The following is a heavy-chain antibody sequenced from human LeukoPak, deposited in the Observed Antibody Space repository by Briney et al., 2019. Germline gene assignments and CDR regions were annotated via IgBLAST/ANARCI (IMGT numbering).Heavy chain of an antibody. CDR2: MYYSGST. V-gene: IGHV4-39*07. CDR3: ARASEDYYYYYMDV. CDR1: GGSISSISYY. J-gene: IGHJ6*03. D-gene: IGHD1-14*01. Sequence: SETLSLTCTVSGGSISSISYYWGWIRQPPGKGLEWIVSMYYSGSTYNNPSLKSRVTISVDTSKNQFSLKLSSVTAADTAVYYCARASEDYYYYYMDVWGKGTTVTIPS.